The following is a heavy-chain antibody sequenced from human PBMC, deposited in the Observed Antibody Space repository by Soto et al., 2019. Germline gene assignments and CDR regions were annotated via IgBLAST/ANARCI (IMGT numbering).Heavy chain of an antibody. D-gene: IGHD6-19*01. V-gene: IGHV1-18*01. Sequence: GASVKVSCKASGYTFTSYGISWVRQAPGQGLEWMGWISAYNGNTNYAQKLQGRVTMTTDTSTSTAYMELRSLRSDDTAVYYCAREDSSGWYPEYFQHWGQGTLVTGSS. CDR3: AREDSSGWYPEYFQH. J-gene: IGHJ1*01. CDR2: ISAYNGNT. CDR1: GYTFTSYG.